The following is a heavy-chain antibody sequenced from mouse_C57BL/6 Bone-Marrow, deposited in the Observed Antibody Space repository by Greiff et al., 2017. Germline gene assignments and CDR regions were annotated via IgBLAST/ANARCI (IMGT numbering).Heavy chain of an antibody. Sequence: SGAELVRPGASVKMSCKASGYTFTSYNMHWVKQTPRQGLEWIGAIYPGNGDTSYNQKFKGKATLTVDKSSSTAYMQLSSLTSEDSAVYFCAKGHYYGSSYFDYWGQGTTLTVSS. CDR2: IYPGNGDT. D-gene: IGHD1-1*01. J-gene: IGHJ2*01. V-gene: IGHV1-12*01. CDR3: AKGHYYGSSYFDY. CDR1: GYTFTSYN.